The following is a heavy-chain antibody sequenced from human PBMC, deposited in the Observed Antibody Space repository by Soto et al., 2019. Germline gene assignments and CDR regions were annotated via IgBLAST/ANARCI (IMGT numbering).Heavy chain of an antibody. J-gene: IGHJ4*02. Sequence: QVQLVQSGAEVKKPGASVKVSCKASGYTFTNYDINWVRQTTGQGLEWMGWMNPHSGDTGYAQRFQGRVTMTRNTAISTAYMELSSLRFEDTAIYSCARAPRNWGFDFWGKGTPVTVSS. CDR1: GYTFTNYD. CDR3: ARAPRNWGFDF. D-gene: IGHD7-27*01. CDR2: MNPHSGDT. V-gene: IGHV1-8*01.